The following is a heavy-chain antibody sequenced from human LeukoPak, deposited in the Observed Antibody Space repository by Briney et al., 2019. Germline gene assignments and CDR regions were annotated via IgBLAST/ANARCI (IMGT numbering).Heavy chain of an antibody. CDR2: IYSGGTT. V-gene: IGHV3-66*01. CDR1: GFTVSSNS. J-gene: IGHJ4*02. Sequence: GGSLRLSCAASGFTVSSNSMSWVRQAPGKGLEWVSVIYSGGTTYYADSVKGRFTISRDNAKNTLYLQMNSLRAEDTAVYYCARDRGELFQLDYFDYWGQGTLVTVSS. D-gene: IGHD3-10*01. CDR3: ARDRGELFQLDYFDY.